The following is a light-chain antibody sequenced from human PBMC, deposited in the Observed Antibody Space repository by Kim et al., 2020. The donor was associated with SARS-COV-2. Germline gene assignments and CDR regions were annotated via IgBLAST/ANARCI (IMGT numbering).Light chain of an antibody. CDR1: SYNIGGNS. V-gene: IGLV1-44*01. Sequence: GQRVVISCSGSSYNIGGNSVNWYQHVPGTAPKLLIYNNYQRPSGVPDRFSGSKSGTSASLAISGLQSDDELDYYCATWDDSLNGPLFGGGTQLTVL. CDR2: NNY. CDR3: ATWDDSLNGPL. J-gene: IGLJ2*01.